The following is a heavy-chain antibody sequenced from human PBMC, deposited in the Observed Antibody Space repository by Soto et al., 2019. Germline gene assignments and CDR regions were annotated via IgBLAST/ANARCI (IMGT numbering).Heavy chain of an antibody. Sequence: QVQLVESGGGVVQPGRSLRPSCAASGFTFSSYAMHWVRQAPGKGLEWVAFISYDGSNKYYADSVKGRFTISRDNSKNTLYLQMNSLRAEDTAVYYCARIDPTHDAFDIWGQGTIVTVSS. D-gene: IGHD3-9*01. V-gene: IGHV3-30-3*01. CDR1: GFTFSSYA. CDR2: ISYDGSNK. J-gene: IGHJ3*02. CDR3: ARIDPTHDAFDI.